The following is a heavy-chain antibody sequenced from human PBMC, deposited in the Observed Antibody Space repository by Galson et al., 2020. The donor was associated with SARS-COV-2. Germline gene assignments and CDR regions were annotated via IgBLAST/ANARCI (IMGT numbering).Heavy chain of an antibody. CDR2: IKQDGSEK. Sequence: GGSLRLSCAASGFTFSSYWMSWVRQAPGKGLEWVANIKQDGSEKYYVDSVKGRFTISRDNAKNSLYLQRNSLRAEDTAVYYCARDSKDICSSTSCPYYYGMDVWGQGTTVTVSS. V-gene: IGHV3-7*01. D-gene: IGHD2-2*01. CDR1: GFTFSSYW. CDR3: ARDSKDICSSTSCPYYYGMDV. J-gene: IGHJ6*02.